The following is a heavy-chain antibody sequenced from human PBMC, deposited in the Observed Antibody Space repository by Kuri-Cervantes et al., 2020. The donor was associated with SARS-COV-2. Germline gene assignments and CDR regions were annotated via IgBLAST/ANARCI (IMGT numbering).Heavy chain of an antibody. CDR2: ISSSCTYT. CDR1: GFTFSDYY. V-gene: IGHV3-11*03. Sequence: GESLKIFCAASGFTFSDYYMSWIRQAPGKGLEWLSCISSSCTYTNYADAVKGQFTISRDNAKNSLYLKMNSLRDEDTAVYYCARTWWHYDFWSYYLYYFDYWCQGTLVTVSS. D-gene: IGHD3-3*01. J-gene: IGHJ4*02. CDR3: ARTWWHYDFWSYYLYYFDY.